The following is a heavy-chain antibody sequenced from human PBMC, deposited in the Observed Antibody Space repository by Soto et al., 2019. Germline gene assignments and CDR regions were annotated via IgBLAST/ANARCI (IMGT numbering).Heavy chain of an antibody. D-gene: IGHD3-16*02. CDR1: GGSISSGGYY. J-gene: IGHJ5*02. CDR3: ARGEDYEFGGVIVPNWFDP. V-gene: IGHV4-31*03. CDR2: IYYSGST. Sequence: PSETLSLTCTVSGGSISSGGYYWSWIRQHPGKGLEWIGYIYYSGSTYYNPSLKSRVTISVDTSKNQFSLKLSSVTAADTAVYYCARGEDYEFGGVIVPNWFDPWGQGTLVTVSS.